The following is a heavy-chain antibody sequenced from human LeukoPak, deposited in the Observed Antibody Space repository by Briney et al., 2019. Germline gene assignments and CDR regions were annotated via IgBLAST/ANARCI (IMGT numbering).Heavy chain of an antibody. CDR1: GYTFTSYA. D-gene: IGHD3-10*01. V-gene: IGHV7-4-1*02. CDR2: INTNTGNP. Sequence: ASVKVSCKASGYTFTSYAMNWVRQAPGQGLEWMGWINTNTGNPTYAQGFTGRVVFSLDTSVSTAYLQISSLKAEDTAVYYCAREWGGLTMVRGVSLWGQGTLDTVSS. CDR3: AREWGGLTMVRGVSL. J-gene: IGHJ4*02.